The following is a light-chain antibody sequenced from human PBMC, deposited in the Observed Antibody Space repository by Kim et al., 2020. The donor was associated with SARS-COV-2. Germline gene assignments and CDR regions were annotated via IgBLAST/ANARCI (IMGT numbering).Light chain of an antibody. CDR2: DNN. J-gene: IGLJ2*01. CDR3: GTWDSSLNGLV. CDR1: SSNIGQNY. Sequence: QSVLTQPPSVSAAPGQMVTISCSGSSSNIGQNYVSWYQQFPGTAPKLLIYDNNKRHSGIPDRFSGSKSGTSATLGITGLQTGDEADYYCGTWDSSLNGLVFGGGTQLTVL. V-gene: IGLV1-51*01.